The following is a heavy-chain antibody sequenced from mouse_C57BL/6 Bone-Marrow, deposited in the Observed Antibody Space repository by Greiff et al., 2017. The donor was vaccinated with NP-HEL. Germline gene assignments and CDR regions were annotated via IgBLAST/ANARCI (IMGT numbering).Heavy chain of an antibody. Sequence: QVQLQQPGAELVKPGASVKLSCKASGYTFTSYWMHWVKQRPGQGLEWIGMIHPNSGSTNYNEKFKSKATLTVDKSSSTAYMQLSSRTSEDSAVYYGARRVGLWLRRYYAMDYWGQGTSVTVSS. V-gene: IGHV1-64*01. J-gene: IGHJ4*01. CDR1: GYTFTSYW. D-gene: IGHD2-2*01. CDR2: IHPNSGST. CDR3: ARRVGLWLRRYYAMDY.